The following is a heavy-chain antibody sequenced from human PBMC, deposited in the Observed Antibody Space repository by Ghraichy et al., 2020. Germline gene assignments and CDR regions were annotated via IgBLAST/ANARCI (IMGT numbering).Heavy chain of an antibody. D-gene: IGHD2-21*02. V-gene: IGHV3-7*01. CDR3: VRVVVVATAKENWFDP. Sequence: GGSLRLSCAASGFTFSSHWMTWVRQTPGKGLEWVATIEEDGSEDFYADSVRGRFTISRDNAKNSLYLQMHSLRVEDTAVYFCVRVVVVATAKENWFDPWGQGTLVTVSS. CDR1: GFTFSSHW. CDR2: IEEDGSED. J-gene: IGHJ5*02.